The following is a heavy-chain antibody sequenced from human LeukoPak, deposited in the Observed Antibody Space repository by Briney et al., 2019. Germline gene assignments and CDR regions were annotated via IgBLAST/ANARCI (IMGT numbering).Heavy chain of an antibody. D-gene: IGHD2-2*01. CDR1: GFTFSDYY. Sequence: GGSLRLSCAASGFTFSDYYMSWIRQAPGKGLEWVSYISSSGSTIYYADSVKGRFTISRDNAKNSLCLQMNSLRAEDTAVYYCARAPAARYYYYYYMDVWGKGTTVTVSS. CDR3: ARAPAARYYYYYYMDV. CDR2: ISSSGSTI. V-gene: IGHV3-11*04. J-gene: IGHJ6*03.